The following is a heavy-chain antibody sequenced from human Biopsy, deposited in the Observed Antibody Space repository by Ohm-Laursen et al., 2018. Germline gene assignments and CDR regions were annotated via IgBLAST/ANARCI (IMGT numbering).Heavy chain of an antibody. Sequence: SLRLSCTASGFRFDDYAMHWVRQVSGKGLEWVSGISWNGGTIGYADSVKGRFTISRDDAKNSLHLQMDSLRPEDTALYYCAKACCSGSYYDGFDVWGQGTVVTVSS. CDR3: AKACCSGSYYDGFDV. J-gene: IGHJ3*01. D-gene: IGHD1-26*01. CDR2: ISWNGGTI. CDR1: GFRFDDYA. V-gene: IGHV3-9*01.